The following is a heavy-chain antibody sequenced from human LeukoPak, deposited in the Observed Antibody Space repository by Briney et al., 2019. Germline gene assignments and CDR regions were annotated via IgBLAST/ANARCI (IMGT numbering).Heavy chain of an antibody. D-gene: IGHD3-10*01. CDR1: GFTFSSYE. CDR2: ISSSGNTI. Sequence: PGGSLRLSCAASGFTFSSYEMNWVRQAPGKGLEWVSYISSSGNTIYYADSVKGRFTISRDNAKNSLYLQMNSLRAEDTAVYYCARGGGYYGSGSLHYYHYGMDVWGQGTTVTVSS. V-gene: IGHV3-48*03. CDR3: ARGGGYYGSGSLHYYHYGMDV. J-gene: IGHJ6*02.